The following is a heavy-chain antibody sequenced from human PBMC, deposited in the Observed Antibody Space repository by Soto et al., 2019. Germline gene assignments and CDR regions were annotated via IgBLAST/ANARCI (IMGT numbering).Heavy chain of an antibody. V-gene: IGHV1-2*02. Sequence: ASVKVSCKASGYTFTGYYMHWVRQAPGQGLEWMGWINPNSGGTSFAQKFQDRVTMTRDTSITTAYMELSRLRSDDTAVYFCARGGDIVVIPATPDYWGQGTLVTVSS. D-gene: IGHD2-2*01. CDR2: INPNSGGT. CDR1: GYTFTGYY. J-gene: IGHJ4*02. CDR3: ARGGDIVVIPATPDY.